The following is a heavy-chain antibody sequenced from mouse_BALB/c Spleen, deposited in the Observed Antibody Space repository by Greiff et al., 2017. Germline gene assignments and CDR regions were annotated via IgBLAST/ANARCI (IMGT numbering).Heavy chain of an antibody. D-gene: IGHD1-2*01. Sequence: EVQLKESGPGLVKPSQSLSLTCTVTGYSITSDYAWNWIRQFPGNKLEWMGYISYSGSTSYNPSLKSRISITRDTSKNQFFLQLNSVTTEDTATYYCARGATTAFDYWGQGTTLTVSS. CDR2: ISYSGST. CDR1: GYSITSDYA. CDR3: ARGATTAFDY. J-gene: IGHJ2*01. V-gene: IGHV3-2*02.